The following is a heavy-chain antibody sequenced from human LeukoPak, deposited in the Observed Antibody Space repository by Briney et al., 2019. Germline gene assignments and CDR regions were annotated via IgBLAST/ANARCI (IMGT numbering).Heavy chain of an antibody. V-gene: IGHV4-39*01. Sequence: PSETLSLTCTVSGGSISSSSYYWAWIRQTPGTGLEWIGSIYYTGRTYYNPSLKSRVTMSVDTSKNQFSLKLSSVTAGDTAVYYCATTLYCDSSSCYDAFYTWGLGTKVTVSS. D-gene: IGHD2-2*01. CDR3: ATTLYCDSSSCYDAFYT. CDR1: GGSISSSSYY. CDR2: IYYTGRT. J-gene: IGHJ3*02.